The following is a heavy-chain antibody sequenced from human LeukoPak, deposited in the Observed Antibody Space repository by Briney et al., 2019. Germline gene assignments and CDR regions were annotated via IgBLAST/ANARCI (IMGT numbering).Heavy chain of an antibody. CDR1: GFTFSSYA. Sequence: GGSLRLSCAASGFTFSSYAMSWVRQAPGKGLEWVSAISGSGGSTYYADSVKGRFTISRDNSKNTLYLQMNSLRAEDTAVYCCARERDSSGYYDYWGQGTLVTVSS. V-gene: IGHV3-23*01. CDR3: ARERDSSGYYDY. D-gene: IGHD3-22*01. CDR2: ISGSGGST. J-gene: IGHJ4*02.